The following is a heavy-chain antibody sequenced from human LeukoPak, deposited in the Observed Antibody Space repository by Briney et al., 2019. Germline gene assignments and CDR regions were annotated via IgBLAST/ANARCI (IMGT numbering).Heavy chain of an antibody. D-gene: IGHD1-14*01. CDR3: ARDVGGNLDY. Sequence: GGSLRLSCAASGFTFSTYWMAWVRQAPGKGLEWVANIKGDESARHQADSVKGRFTISRDNAQNSVYLQMSSLRGEDTAVYYCARDVGGNLDYWGQGTLVSDSS. CDR1: GFTFSTYW. V-gene: IGHV3-7*01. CDR2: IKGDESAR. J-gene: IGHJ4*02.